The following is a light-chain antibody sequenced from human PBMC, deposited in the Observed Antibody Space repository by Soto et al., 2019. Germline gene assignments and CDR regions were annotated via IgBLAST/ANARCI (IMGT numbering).Light chain of an antibody. V-gene: IGKV3-15*01. CDR3: QQYNSWPPLT. J-gene: IGKJ4*01. CDR2: AAS. Sequence: EIVMPQSPATLSVSPGEGATLSCRASQSVSSNLAWYQQKPGQAPRLLIYAASTRATGIPARFRGSGSGTEFTLSITSLQSKDFAVYYCQQYNSWPPLTFGGGTKVEIK. CDR1: QSVSSN.